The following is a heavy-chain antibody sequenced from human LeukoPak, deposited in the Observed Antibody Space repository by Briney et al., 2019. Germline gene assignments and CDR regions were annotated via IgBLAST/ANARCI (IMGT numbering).Heavy chain of an antibody. CDR1: GGTFSSYA. J-gene: IGHJ5*02. CDR2: INPNSGGT. CDR3: ARVVGATGWFDP. V-gene: IGHV1-2*02. D-gene: IGHD1-26*01. Sequence: PSVQVSCKASGGTFSSYAISWVRQAPGQGLEWMGWINPNSGGTNYAQKFQGRVTMTRDTSISTAYMELSRLRSDDTAVYYCARVVGATGWFDPWGQGTLVTVSS.